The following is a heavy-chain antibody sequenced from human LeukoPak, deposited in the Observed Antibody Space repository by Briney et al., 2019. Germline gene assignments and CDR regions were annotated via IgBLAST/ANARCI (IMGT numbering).Heavy chain of an antibody. CDR1: GDSITTNNYY. J-gene: IGHJ4*02. CDR3: WRPHCSNSVCSSSRVDF. D-gene: IGHD2-8*01. Sequence: PSETLSLTCSVSGDSITTNNYYWGRIRQPPGKGLERIGNIHYSGSTYYSPSLKNRVTISVDTSKNQFSLRLKSVTAADTAVYYCWRPHCSNSVCSSSRVDFWGQGTLVTVSS. CDR2: IHYSGST. V-gene: IGHV4-39*01.